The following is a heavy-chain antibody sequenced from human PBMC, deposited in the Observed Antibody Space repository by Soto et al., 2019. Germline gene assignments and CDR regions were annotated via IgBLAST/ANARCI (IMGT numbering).Heavy chain of an antibody. CDR2: IYYSGST. J-gene: IGHJ5*02. Sequence: PSETLSLTCTATGDSITSTDYYWGWIRQPPGKGLEWVASIYYSGSTYHNPSLKSRVTISVDTSKNQFSPKVTSVTAADTAVYYCARHWRTGYSTVFGVVMGWFDPWGQGTLVTVSS. D-gene: IGHD3-3*01. V-gene: IGHV4-39*01. CDR3: ARHWRTGYSTVFGVVMGWFDP. CDR1: GDSITSTDYY.